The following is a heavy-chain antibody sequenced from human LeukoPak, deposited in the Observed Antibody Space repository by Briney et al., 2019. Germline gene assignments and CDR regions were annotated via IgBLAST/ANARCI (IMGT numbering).Heavy chain of an antibody. V-gene: IGHV4-39*01. CDR1: GGSISSSSYY. CDR2: IYYSGST. J-gene: IGHJ4*02. CDR3: ARRRDLFDY. Sequence: SETLSLTCTVSGGSISSSSYYWGWIRQPPGKGLEWIGSIYYSGSTYYNPSLKSRVTISVDTSKNQFSLKLSSVTAAGTAVYYCARRRDLFDYWGQGTLVTVSS.